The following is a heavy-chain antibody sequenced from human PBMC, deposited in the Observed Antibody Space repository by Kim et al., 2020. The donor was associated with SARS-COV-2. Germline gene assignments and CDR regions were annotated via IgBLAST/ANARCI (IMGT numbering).Heavy chain of an antibody. CDR3: ARDLGFSGYSYGIYYCGMDV. V-gene: IGHV4-59*01. D-gene: IGHD5-18*01. J-gene: IGHJ6*02. Sequence: SETLSLTCTVSGGSISSYYWSWIRQPPGKGLVWIGYIYYSGSTNYNPSLKSRVTISVDTSKNQFSLKLRSATAADTAVYYCARDLGFSGYSYGIYYCGMDVWGQGTTVTVSS. CDR2: IYYSGST. CDR1: GGSISSYY.